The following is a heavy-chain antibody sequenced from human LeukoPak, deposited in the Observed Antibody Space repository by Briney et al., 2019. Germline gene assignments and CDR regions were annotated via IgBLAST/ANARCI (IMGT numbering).Heavy chain of an antibody. J-gene: IGHJ6*03. Sequence: ASVKVSCKASGYTFTGYYMHWVRQAPGQGLEWMGWINPNSGGTNYAQKFQGSVTMTRDTSISTAYMELSRLRSDDTAVYYCARGCATSLLPSFYYYMDVWGKGTTVTISS. CDR1: GYTFTGYY. CDR2: INPNSGGT. V-gene: IGHV1-2*02. CDR3: ARGCATSLLPSFYYYMDV. D-gene: IGHD2-21*01.